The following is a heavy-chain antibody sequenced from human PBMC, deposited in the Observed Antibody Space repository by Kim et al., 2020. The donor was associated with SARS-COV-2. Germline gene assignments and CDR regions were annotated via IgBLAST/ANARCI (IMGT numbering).Heavy chain of an antibody. J-gene: IGHJ4*02. Sequence: GGSLRLSCAASGFTFSNTWMSWVRQGPGKWLEWVGLIKSKINGGTTDYAAPVKGRFSISRDDSKSTLYLQMSSLKTEDTAVYYCTTYAYGGKGFWGQGSLVTVSS. V-gene: IGHV3-15*01. CDR3: TTYAYGGKGF. CDR1: GFTFSNTW. CDR2: IKSKINGGTT. D-gene: IGHD4-17*01.